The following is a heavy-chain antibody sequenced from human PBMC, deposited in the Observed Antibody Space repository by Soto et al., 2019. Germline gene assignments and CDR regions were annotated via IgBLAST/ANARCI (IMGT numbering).Heavy chain of an antibody. Sequence: TVKVSCKASRGTFSSYAISWVRHAPGQGLEWMGGIIPILGTSNYAQKFQCRVTITADESTSTAYMELSSLRSEDTAVYYCARFRFTVATARGAYYYFGMDVWGEGTTVTVYS. D-gene: IGHD5-12*01. J-gene: IGHJ6*04. CDR3: ARFRFTVATARGAYYYFGMDV. CDR1: RGTFSSYA. V-gene: IGHV1-69*13. CDR2: IIPILGTS.